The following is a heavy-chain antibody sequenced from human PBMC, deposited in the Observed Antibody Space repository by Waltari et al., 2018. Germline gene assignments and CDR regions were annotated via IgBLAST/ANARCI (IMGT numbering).Heavy chain of an antibody. V-gene: IGHV1-18*01. J-gene: IGHJ5*02. CDR1: GYTFTSYG. CDR3: ARSRGFYCSSTSCYTENWFDP. Sequence: QVQLVKSGAEVKKPGASVKVSCKASGYTFTSYGISWVRQAPGQGLEGMGWISAYNGNTNYAQKLQGRVTMTTDTSTSTAYMELRSLRSDDTAVYYCARSRGFYCSSTSCYTENWFDPWGQGTLVTVSS. CDR2: ISAYNGNT. D-gene: IGHD2-2*02.